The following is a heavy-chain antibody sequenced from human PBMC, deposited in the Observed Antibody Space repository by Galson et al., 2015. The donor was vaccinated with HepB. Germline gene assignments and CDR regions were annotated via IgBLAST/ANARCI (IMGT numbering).Heavy chain of an antibody. CDR1: GYAFTDYT. Sequence: SVKVSCKASGYAFTDYTMNWVRQAPGQGLEWMGWININTGNPTYAQGFTGRFVFSLDTSVNTAYLQISSLKAEDTAVYYCARSPYYGSGSYSNAWFDPWGQGTLVTVSS. CDR2: ININTGNP. V-gene: IGHV7-4-1*02. J-gene: IGHJ5*02. CDR3: ARSPYYGSGSYSNAWFDP. D-gene: IGHD3-10*01.